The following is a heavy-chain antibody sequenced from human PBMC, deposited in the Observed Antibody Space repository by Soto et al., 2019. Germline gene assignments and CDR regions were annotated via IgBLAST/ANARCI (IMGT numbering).Heavy chain of an antibody. Sequence: GESLKISCKGSGYSFTSYWIGWVRQMPGKGLEWMGIIYPGDSDTRYSPSFQGQVTISADKSISTAYLQWSSLKASDTAMYYCARCYYDILTGYYYYYYMNVWGKGTTVTVSS. CDR2: IYPGDSDT. CDR1: GYSFTSYW. J-gene: IGHJ6*03. CDR3: ARCYYDILTGYYYYYYMNV. D-gene: IGHD3-9*01. V-gene: IGHV5-51*01.